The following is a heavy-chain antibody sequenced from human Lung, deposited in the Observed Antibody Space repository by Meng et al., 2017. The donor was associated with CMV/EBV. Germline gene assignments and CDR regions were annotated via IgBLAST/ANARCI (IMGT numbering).Heavy chain of an antibody. D-gene: IGHD2/OR15-2a*01. CDR2: ISTNTGTP. J-gene: IGHJ5*02. CDR1: GYTSSTYT. CDR3: ARGGNFDP. V-gene: IGHV7-4-1*02. Sequence: QGQWLQFGSELKKLGASVKVSCKASGYTSSTYTINWVRQAHGRGLEWMGWISTNTGTPTYTQGFTGRFVFSLDTSVSTAYLQISSLKAEDTAVYYCARGGNFDPWGQGTLVTVSS.